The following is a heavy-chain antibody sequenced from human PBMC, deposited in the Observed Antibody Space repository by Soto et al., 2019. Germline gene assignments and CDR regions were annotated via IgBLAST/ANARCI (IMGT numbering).Heavy chain of an antibody. V-gene: IGHV3-48*02. D-gene: IGHD4-17*01. Sequence: EVQLVESGGGLVQPGGSLRLSCAASGFTFSSYSMNWVRQAPGKGLEWVSYISSSSSTIYYADSVKGRFTISRDNAKNSLYLQMNSLRDEDTAVYYCARPTSHDYGDRPHYYYYGMDVWGQGTTVTVSS. CDR3: ARPTSHDYGDRPHYYYYGMDV. CDR1: GFTFSSYS. J-gene: IGHJ6*02. CDR2: ISSSSSTI.